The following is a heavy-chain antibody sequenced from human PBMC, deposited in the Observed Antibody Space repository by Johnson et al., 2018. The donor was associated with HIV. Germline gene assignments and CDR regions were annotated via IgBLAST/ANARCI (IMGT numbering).Heavy chain of an antibody. Sequence: QVQVVESGGGVVRPGGSLRLSCTASGFTFSTNAMHWVRQAPGKGLEWVAGVTYDGSNKLYADCVKGRFTLSRDKSKKTLYLQMSSLRPEDTALYYCAKGDLTGWSTDALDIRGQGTMVTVSS. CDR2: VTYDGSNK. J-gene: IGHJ3*02. V-gene: IGHV3-30*04. D-gene: IGHD3-9*01. CDR1: GFTFSTNA. CDR3: AKGDLTGWSTDALDI.